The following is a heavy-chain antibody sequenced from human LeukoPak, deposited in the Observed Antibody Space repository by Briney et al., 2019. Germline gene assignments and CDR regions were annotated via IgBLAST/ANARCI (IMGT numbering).Heavy chain of an antibody. Sequence: PSETLSLTRTVSGGSISSYYWSWIRQPPGKGLEWIGEINHSGSTNYNPSLKSRVTISVDTSKNQFSLKLSSVTAADTAVYYCARAGRVGPFDYWGQGTLVTVSS. J-gene: IGHJ4*02. CDR2: INHSGST. V-gene: IGHV4-34*01. CDR3: ARAGRVGPFDY. D-gene: IGHD1-26*01. CDR1: GGSISSYY.